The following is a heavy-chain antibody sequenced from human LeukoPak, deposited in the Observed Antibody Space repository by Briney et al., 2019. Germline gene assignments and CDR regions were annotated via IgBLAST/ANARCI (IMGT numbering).Heavy chain of an antibody. D-gene: IGHD2-2*01. V-gene: IGHV1-8*01. CDR2: MNPNSGNT. CDR3: ARDTSSDLNTPSSLFDY. CDR1: GYTFTSYD. J-gene: IGHJ4*02. Sequence: GASVKVSCKASGYTFTSYDINWVRQATGQGLEWMGWMNPNSGNTGYAQKFQGRVTMTTDTSTNTAYMELRSLRSDDTAVYYCARDTSSDLNTPSSLFDYWGQGTLVTVSS.